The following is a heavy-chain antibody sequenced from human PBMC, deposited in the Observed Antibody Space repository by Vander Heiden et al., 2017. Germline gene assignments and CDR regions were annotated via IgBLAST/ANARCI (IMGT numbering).Heavy chain of an antibody. D-gene: IGHD4-17*01. V-gene: IGHV3-7*01. CDR2: IKRDGSEE. CDR3: ARGPNYGARTDYFDT. Sequence: VQAVESGGGLVHPGGSLRLSCAAAGFTSGDHGMGWVRQSPGKGLEWVADIKRDGSEENYADSVKGRFIISRDNHKNSLSLQMNSLRAEDTAVYYCARGPNYGARTDYFDTWGQGTMVTVSS. J-gene: IGHJ5*02. CDR1: GFTSGDHG.